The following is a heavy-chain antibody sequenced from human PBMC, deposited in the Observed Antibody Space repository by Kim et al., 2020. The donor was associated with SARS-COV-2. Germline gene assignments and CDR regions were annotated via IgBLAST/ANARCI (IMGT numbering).Heavy chain of an antibody. CDR1: GGSVTNGSYY. CDR3: ARVLASRPGWFDP. CDR2: IYYRGSS. J-gene: IGHJ5*02. V-gene: IGHV4-61*01. Sequence: SETLSLTCTVSGGSVTNGSYYWSWIRQPPGKGLEWIGYIYYRGSSNYNPSLKSRVTISIDTSKNQFSLKLSSVTAADTAVYYCARVLASRPGWFDPWGQGTLVTVSS. D-gene: IGHD3-3*02.